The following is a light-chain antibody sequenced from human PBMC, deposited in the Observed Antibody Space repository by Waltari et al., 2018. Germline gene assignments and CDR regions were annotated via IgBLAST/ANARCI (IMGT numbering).Light chain of an antibody. CDR2: EVR. CDR1: SSDIGIFNF. V-gene: IGLV2-14*01. CDR3: SSYTTSNSLVV. Sequence: QSALTQPASVSGSPGQSITISCGGTSSDIGIFNFVSWYQQHPGKAPKLIIYEVRNRPSGVSIRFSGSQSGDTASLTISGLQPDDEAIYYCSSYTTSNSLVVFGAGTTLTV. J-gene: IGLJ2*01.